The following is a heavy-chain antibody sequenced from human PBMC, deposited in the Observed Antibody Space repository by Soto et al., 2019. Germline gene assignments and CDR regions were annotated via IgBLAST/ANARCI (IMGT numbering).Heavy chain of an antibody. Sequence: QVQLVQSGAEVKKPGASVKVSCKASGYTFTSYGISWVRQAPGQGLEWMGWISAYNGNTNYAQKLRGRVTMTTDTSTSTAYMELRSLRSDDTAVYYCARDTNEYCSRTSCYRYYYYGMDVWGQGTTVTVSS. J-gene: IGHJ6*02. CDR2: ISAYNGNT. D-gene: IGHD2-2*01. CDR3: ARDTNEYCSRTSCYRYYYYGMDV. V-gene: IGHV1-18*01. CDR1: GYTFTSYG.